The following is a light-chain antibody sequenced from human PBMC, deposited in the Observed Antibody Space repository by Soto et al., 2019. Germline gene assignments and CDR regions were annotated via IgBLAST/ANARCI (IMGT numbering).Light chain of an antibody. Sequence: SVGDRVTITCRASQSISSWLAWYQQKPGKAPKLLIYDASSLESGVPSRFSGSGSGTEFTLTISSLQPDDFATYYCQQYNSYSWTFGQGTKVDI. J-gene: IGKJ1*01. CDR2: DAS. V-gene: IGKV1-5*01. CDR1: QSISSW. CDR3: QQYNSYSWT.